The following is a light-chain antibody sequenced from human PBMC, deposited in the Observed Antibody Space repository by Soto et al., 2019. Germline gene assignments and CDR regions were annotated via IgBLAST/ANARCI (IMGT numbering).Light chain of an antibody. Sequence: LVLTQSPGTLSLSPWERATLSCRSSQSLSSRNLAWYQQKPGQAPRPLIYGVSSRATGIPDRFSGSGSGTDFTLTISRLEPEDFAVYYCQQYDSSPRKFGQGTKVDIK. V-gene: IGKV3-20*01. CDR3: QQYDSSPRK. CDR2: GVS. J-gene: IGKJ1*01. CDR1: QSLSSRN.